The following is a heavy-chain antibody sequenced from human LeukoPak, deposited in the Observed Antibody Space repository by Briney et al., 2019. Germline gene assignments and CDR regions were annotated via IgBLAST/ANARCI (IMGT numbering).Heavy chain of an antibody. Sequence: GGSLRLSCAASGFTFSSYAMIWVRQAPGKGLEGVSAISGSGGSTYYADSVKGRFTISRDNSKNTLYLQMNSLRPDDTAMYYCATLGGLYNWGQGTLVTVSS. D-gene: IGHD2-2*02. CDR3: ATLGGLYN. J-gene: IGHJ4*02. V-gene: IGHV3-23*01. CDR2: ISGSGGST. CDR1: GFTFSSYA.